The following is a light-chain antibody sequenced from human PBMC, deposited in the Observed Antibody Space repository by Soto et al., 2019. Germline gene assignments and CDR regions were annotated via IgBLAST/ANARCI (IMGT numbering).Light chain of an antibody. CDR2: DAS. V-gene: IGKV3-11*01. J-gene: IGKJ4*01. CDR1: QSVGSY. Sequence: EIVLTQSPATLPLSPGERTTLSCRASQSVGSYLAWYQQKAGQPPRLLIYDASYRATGIPARFSGSGSGTDFTLTISSLEPEDFAVYYCQQRRDWPLTFGGGTKVEIK. CDR3: QQRRDWPLT.